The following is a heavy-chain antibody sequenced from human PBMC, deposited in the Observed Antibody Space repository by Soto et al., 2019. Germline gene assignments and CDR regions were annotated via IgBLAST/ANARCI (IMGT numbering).Heavy chain of an antibody. CDR2: IGGSGAST. J-gene: IGHJ4*02. CDR3: AKDRSRTVATLMLQY. CDR1: GFTFSSYA. Sequence: QLLESGGDLVQPGGSLRLSCEASGFTFSSYAMSWVRQAPGKRLAWVSGIGGSGASTYYGESVKGRFTISRDNSNNTRYLQMNTLRAEDTALYYCAKDRSRTVATLMLQYWGQGTLVTVSS. D-gene: IGHD4-17*01. V-gene: IGHV3-23*01.